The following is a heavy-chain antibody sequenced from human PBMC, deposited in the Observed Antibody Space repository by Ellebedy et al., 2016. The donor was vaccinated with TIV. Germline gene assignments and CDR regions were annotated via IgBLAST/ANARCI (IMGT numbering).Heavy chain of an antibody. CDR1: GYTFTTYG. D-gene: IGHD3-10*01. V-gene: IGHV1-2*02. J-gene: IGHJ4*02. Sequence: ASVKVSCKASGYTFTTYGINWVRQAPGQGLEWMGWISPDSGGTKYAQKFEGRVTMTRDTSINTAYMELSRLRSDDTAVYYCARVRGSIVLDYWGQGTVVTVSS. CDR2: ISPDSGGT. CDR3: ARVRGSIVLDY.